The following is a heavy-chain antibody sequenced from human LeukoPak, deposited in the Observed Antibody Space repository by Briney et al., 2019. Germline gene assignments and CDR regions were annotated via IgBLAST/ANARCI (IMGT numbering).Heavy chain of an antibody. D-gene: IGHD3-10*01. CDR1: GGSFSGYY. CDR3: ARGNYYGSGSYNCFDP. J-gene: IGHJ5*02. V-gene: IGHV4-34*01. Sequence: SETLSLTCAVYGGSFSGYYWSWIRQPPGKGLEWIGEINHSGSTNHNPSLKSRVTISVDTSKNQFSLKLSSVTAADTAVYYCARGNYYGSGSYNCFDPWGQGTLVTVSS. CDR2: INHSGST.